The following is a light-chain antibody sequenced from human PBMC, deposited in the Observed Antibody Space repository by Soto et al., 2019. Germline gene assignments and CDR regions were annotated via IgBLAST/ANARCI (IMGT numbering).Light chain of an antibody. CDR3: SSYAGSNNLVV. CDR1: SSDVGGYNY. J-gene: IGLJ2*01. Sequence: QSVLTQPPSASGSPGQSVTISCTGTSSDVGGYNYVSWYQQHPGKAPKLMIYEVSKRPSGVPDRFSGSKSGNTASLTVSGLQAEDEADYYCSSYAGSNNLVVFGGWTQLTVL. V-gene: IGLV2-8*01. CDR2: EVS.